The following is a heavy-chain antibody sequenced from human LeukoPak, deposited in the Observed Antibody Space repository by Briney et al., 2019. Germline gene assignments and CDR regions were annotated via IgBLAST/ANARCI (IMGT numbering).Heavy chain of an antibody. D-gene: IGHD4-23*01. J-gene: IGHJ6*02. Sequence: GALVKVSCKASGYTFTSYGISWVRQAPGQGLEWMGWISAYNGNTNYAQKLQGRVTMTTDTSTSTAYMELRSLRSDDTAVYYCARVRWGYYYYGMDVWGQGTTVTVSS. CDR1: GYTFTSYG. CDR3: ARVRWGYYYYGMDV. V-gene: IGHV1-18*01. CDR2: ISAYNGNT.